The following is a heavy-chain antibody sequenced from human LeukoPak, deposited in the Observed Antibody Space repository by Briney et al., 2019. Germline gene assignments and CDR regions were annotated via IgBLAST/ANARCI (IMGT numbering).Heavy chain of an antibody. Sequence: SETLSLTCTVSGGSISSYYWSWIRQPPGKGLEWIGYIYYSGSTNYNPSLKSRVTISVDTSKNQFSLKLSSVTAADTAVYYCARANGTGELGPFDYWGQGTLVTVSS. CDR1: GGSISSYY. CDR3: ARANGTGELGPFDY. D-gene: IGHD7-27*01. J-gene: IGHJ4*02. V-gene: IGHV4-59*01. CDR2: IYYSGST.